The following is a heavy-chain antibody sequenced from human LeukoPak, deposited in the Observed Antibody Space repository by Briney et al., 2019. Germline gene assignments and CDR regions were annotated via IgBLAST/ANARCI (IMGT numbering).Heavy chain of an antibody. Sequence: GGSQRLFCAASGFTVSSNYMSWLRQAPGKGLEWVSVIYSGGSTYYADSVKGRFTISRDNAKNSLYLQMNSLRAEDTAVYYCARDSFAGYDSSGYSSYDYWGQGTLVTVSS. D-gene: IGHD3-22*01. CDR3: ARDSFAGYDSSGYSSYDY. V-gene: IGHV3-66*01. CDR2: IYSGGST. CDR1: GFTVSSNY. J-gene: IGHJ4*02.